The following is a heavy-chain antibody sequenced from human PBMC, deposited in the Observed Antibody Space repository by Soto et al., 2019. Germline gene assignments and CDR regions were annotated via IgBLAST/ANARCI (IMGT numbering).Heavy chain of an antibody. V-gene: IGHV3-21*06. Sequence: PGVSLRLSCAAAGFTFTRYSMNWVRQASGKGLEWVSSISSTTNYIYYGDSMKGRLTISRDNAKNSLYLEINSLRAEDTAVYYCAKHSYGSSRFDPWGQGTLVTVSS. D-gene: IGHD5-18*01. CDR3: AKHSYGSSRFDP. CDR2: ISSTTNYI. J-gene: IGHJ5*02. CDR1: GFTFTRYS.